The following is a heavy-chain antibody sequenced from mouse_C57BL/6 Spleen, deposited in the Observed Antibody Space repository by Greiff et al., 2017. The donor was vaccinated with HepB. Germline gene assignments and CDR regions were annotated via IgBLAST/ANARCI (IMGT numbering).Heavy chain of an antibody. Sequence: EVMLVESGGGLVKPGGSLKLSCAASGFTFSSYAMSWVRQTPEKRLEWVATISDGGSYTYYPDNVKGRFTISRDNAKNNLYLQMSHLKSEDTAMYYCARGGWYYDDYDGGFAYWGQGTLVTVSA. CDR2: ISDGGSYT. D-gene: IGHD2-4*01. CDR1: GFTFSSYA. J-gene: IGHJ3*01. CDR3: ARGGWYYDDYDGGFAY. V-gene: IGHV5-4*03.